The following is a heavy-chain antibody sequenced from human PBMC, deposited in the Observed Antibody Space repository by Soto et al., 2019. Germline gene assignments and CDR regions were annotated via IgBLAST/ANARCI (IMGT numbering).Heavy chain of an antibody. CDR2: ISYDGINE. D-gene: IGHD1-26*01. V-gene: IGHV3-30*03. J-gene: IGHJ2*01. CDR1: GLTFNTYG. Sequence: QVQLVESGGGVVQPGRFLGISCAASGLTFNTYGMHWVRQAPGKGLEWVAAISYDGINEYYVDSVKGRFTISRDNSKNTLYVQMNSLRAEDTALYYCARSPQPTRGIHWYFDLWGRGILVTVSS. CDR3: ARSPQPTRGIHWYFDL.